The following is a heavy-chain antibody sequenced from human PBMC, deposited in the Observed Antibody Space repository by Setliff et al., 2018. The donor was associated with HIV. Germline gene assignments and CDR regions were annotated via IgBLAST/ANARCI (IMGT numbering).Heavy chain of an antibody. V-gene: IGHV4-38-2*02. CDR1: GYSISSGYY. CDR3: ARDGPQTYGDYERYYFDY. D-gene: IGHD4-17*01. CDR2: IYQSGSS. J-gene: IGHJ4*02. Sequence: SETLSLTCAVSGYSISSGYYWGWIRQPPGKGLEWIGNIYQSGSSYSNPSLKSRVTISIDKSKNQFSLKLSSVTAADTAVYYCARDGPQTYGDYERYYFDYWGQGTLVTAPQ.